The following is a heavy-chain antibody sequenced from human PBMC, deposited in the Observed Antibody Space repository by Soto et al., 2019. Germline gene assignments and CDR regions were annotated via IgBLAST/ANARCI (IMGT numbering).Heavy chain of an antibody. CDR3: ARGRYYGMDV. V-gene: IGHV3-74*01. CDR2: INSDGSGT. Sequence: EEQLVESGGGFVQPGGSLRLSCVASGFTFKSHWLHWVRQAPGKGLVWVSRINSDGSGTSSADSVKGRFTISRDNAKNTGYLQMNSLRPEDTAVYYCARGRYYGMDVWGQGTTVTVSS. CDR1: GFTFKSHW. J-gene: IGHJ6*02.